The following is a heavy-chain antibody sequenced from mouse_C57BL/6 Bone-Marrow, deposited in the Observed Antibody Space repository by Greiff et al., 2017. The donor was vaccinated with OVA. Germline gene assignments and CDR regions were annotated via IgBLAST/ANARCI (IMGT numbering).Heavy chain of an antibody. CDR3: AKRVRGAYDVED. J-gene: IGHJ4*01. CDR1: GFSFTSYG. V-gene: IGHV2-9*01. Sequence: VQLQQSGPGLVAPSQCLSITCAASGFSFTSYGVAWVRQPPGKGLEWLGVIWGGGSNNYNSALMSRLSTSKDNSKSQVFLKMNSQQADDTAAYYCAKRVRGAYDVEDWGKGTTVTVAS. D-gene: IGHD2-14*01. CDR2: IWGGGSN.